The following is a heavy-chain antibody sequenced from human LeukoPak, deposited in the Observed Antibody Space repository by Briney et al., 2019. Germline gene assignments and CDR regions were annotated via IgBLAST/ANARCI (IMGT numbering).Heavy chain of an antibody. J-gene: IGHJ6*02. Sequence: GGSLRLSCAASGFSFSSYGMHWVRQAPGKGLEWVAIIWYDGSNKYYAESVKGRFTISRDNSKNTLYLQMNSLRAEDMAVYYCARESEGMDVWGQGTTVTVSS. CDR2: IWYDGSNK. V-gene: IGHV3-33*01. CDR3: ARESEGMDV. CDR1: GFSFSSYG.